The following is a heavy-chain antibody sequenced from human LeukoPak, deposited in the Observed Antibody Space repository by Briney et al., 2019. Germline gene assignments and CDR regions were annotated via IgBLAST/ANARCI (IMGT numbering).Heavy chain of an antibody. V-gene: IGHV1-46*01. D-gene: IGHD6-19*01. J-gene: IGHJ4*02. CDR1: RYTFTSYY. CDR3: ARDALGIAVCLGY. CDR2: INHSGGST. Sequence: ASVKVSCKASRYTFTSYYIHWVRQPPGQGGEWMGMINHSGGSTSYAQKSQGGGTMTRDISTSTVYMELSSVRSQSTAVYFCARDALGIAVCLGYWGQGTLVTVSS.